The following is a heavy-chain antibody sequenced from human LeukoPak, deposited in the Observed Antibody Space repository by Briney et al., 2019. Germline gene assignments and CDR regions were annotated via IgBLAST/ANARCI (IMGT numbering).Heavy chain of an antibody. D-gene: IGHD1-7*01. CDR3: TRGGNYERGPWFDP. CDR1: GFTFSGSA. CDR2: IRKKVNTYAT. J-gene: IGHJ5*02. V-gene: IGHV3-73*01. Sequence: GGSLKLSCAASGFTFSGSAMHWVRQAPGKGLEWVGRIRKKVNTYATVYAASVKGRFTFSRDDSKNTAYLQMNSLKIEDTAVYCCTRGGNYERGPWFDPWGQGTLVNVSS.